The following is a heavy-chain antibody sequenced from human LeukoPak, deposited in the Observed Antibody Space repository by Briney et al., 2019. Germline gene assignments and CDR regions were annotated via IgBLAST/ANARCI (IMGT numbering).Heavy chain of an antibody. Sequence: SETLSLTCTVSGGSISSGGYYWSWIRQHPGKGLEWIGYIYYSGSTYYNPSLKSRVTISVDTSKNQFSLKLSSVTAADTAVYYCARHTSSYGGFDYWGQGTLVTVSS. V-gene: IGHV4-31*03. CDR3: ARHTSSYGGFDY. CDR1: GGSISSGGYY. D-gene: IGHD4-17*01. CDR2: IYYSGST. J-gene: IGHJ4*02.